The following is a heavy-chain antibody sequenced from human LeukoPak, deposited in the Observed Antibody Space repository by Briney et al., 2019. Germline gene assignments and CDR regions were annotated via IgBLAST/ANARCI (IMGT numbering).Heavy chain of an antibody. CDR3: ARASEQLGGYYYYYYMDV. CDR2: SYYSGSI. CDR1: GGSINSSSYY. J-gene: IGHJ6*03. D-gene: IGHD6-13*01. Sequence: SETLSLTCTVSGGSINSSSYYWGWIRQPPGKGLEWIGSSYYSGSIYYNPSLKSRVTISVDTSKKQFSLKLSSVTAADTAVYYCARASEQLGGYYYYYYMDVWGKGTTVTVSS. V-gene: IGHV4-39*07.